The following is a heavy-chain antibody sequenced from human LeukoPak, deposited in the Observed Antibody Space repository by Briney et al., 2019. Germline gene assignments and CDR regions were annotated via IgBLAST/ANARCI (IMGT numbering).Heavy chain of an antibody. CDR3: ARATGEVPVRGWAFDI. J-gene: IGHJ3*02. CDR2: VHPSGST. CDR1: GYSISNTNW. V-gene: IGHV4-4*02. Sequence: KPSETLSLTCAVSGYSISNTNWWNWVRQPPGKGLEWIGEVHPSGSTHYNSSLRGRVTISLDKSKNQVSLKLISVTAADTAVYYCARATGEVPVRGWAFDIWGQGTMVTVSS. D-gene: IGHD2-15*01.